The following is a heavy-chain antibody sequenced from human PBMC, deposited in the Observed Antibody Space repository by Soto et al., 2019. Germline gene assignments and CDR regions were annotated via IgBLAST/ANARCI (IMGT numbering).Heavy chain of an antibody. CDR1: GGSISSGGYY. CDR2: IYYSGST. V-gene: IGHV4-31*03. J-gene: IGHJ4*02. Sequence: QVQLQESGPGLVKPSQTLSLTCTVSGGSISSGGYYWSWIRQHPGKGLEWIGYIYYSGSTYYNPSLKGRVTKSVDTSKNPFSLKLSSVTAADTAVYYCARERGGGSPWYYWGQGTLVTVSS. D-gene: IGHD6-25*01. CDR3: ARERGGGSPWYY.